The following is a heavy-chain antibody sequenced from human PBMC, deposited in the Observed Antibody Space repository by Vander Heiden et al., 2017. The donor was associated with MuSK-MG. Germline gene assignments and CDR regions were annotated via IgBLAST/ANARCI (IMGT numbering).Heavy chain of an antibody. CDR3: ASVQCWEWPLQMDV. CDR2: ISSSSSTI. J-gene: IGHJ6*02. Sequence: EVQLVESGVGLVQPGGSLSLSVAASGFTFSSYSMNWVRQAPGKGLEWVSYISSSSSTIYYADAVKGRFTISRDNAKNALYLQMKRMRAEDTAVYYCASVQCWEWPLQMDVWGQGTTVTIYS. D-gene: IGHD3-3*01. CDR1: GFTFSSYS. V-gene: IGHV3-48*01.